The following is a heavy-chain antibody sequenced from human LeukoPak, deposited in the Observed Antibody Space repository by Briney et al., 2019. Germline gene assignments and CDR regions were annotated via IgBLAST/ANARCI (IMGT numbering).Heavy chain of an antibody. CDR1: GGSISSYY. CDR3: ASTRGAAGYYYYSMDA. J-gene: IGHJ6*03. Sequence: SETLSLTCTVSGGSISSYYWSWIRQPPGKGLEWIGYIYYSGSTNYNPSLKSRVTISVDTSKNQFSLKLSSVTAADTAVYYCASTRGAAGYYYYSMDAWGKGTTVTVS. CDR2: IYYSGST. V-gene: IGHV4-59*08. D-gene: IGHD6-13*01.